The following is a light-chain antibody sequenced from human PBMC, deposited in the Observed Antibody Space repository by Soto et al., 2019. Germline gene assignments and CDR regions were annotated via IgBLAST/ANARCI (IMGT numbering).Light chain of an antibody. J-gene: IGKJ5*01. CDR2: DAS. CDR1: ESVSND. CDR3: QQRTSWPIT. Sequence: EIVLTQSPATLSLSPGERATLSCRASESVSNDLAWYQQKPGQAPRLLVYDASNRSTGIPVRFSGSGSGTDFSLTISSREAEDFALYYCQQRTSWPITFGQGTRLEIK. V-gene: IGKV3-11*01.